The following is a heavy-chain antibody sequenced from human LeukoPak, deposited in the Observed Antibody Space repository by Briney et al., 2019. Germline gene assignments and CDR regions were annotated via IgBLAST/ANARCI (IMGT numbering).Heavy chain of an antibody. V-gene: IGHV4-59*08. Sequence: SETLSLTCTVSGGSISGYYWSWVRQSPGKGLEWIGYIYVTGNRYNPYLQSRVTISVDMSRNQFFLKMSSVTAADTAVYYCARHIGGGIEDMDVWGKGTKVTVSS. CDR2: IYVTGN. D-gene: IGHD3-16*02. J-gene: IGHJ6*03. CDR3: ARHIGGGIEDMDV. CDR1: GGSISGYY.